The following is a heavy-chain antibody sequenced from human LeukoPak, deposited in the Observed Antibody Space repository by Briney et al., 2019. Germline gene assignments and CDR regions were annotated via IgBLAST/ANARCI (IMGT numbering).Heavy chain of an antibody. V-gene: IGHV3-30*01. J-gene: IGHJ4*02. CDR3: ARDGRDGYNLGY. Sequence: GRSLRLSCAASGFIFSSYAMHWVRQAPGKGLEWVAVISYDGSNKYYADSVKGRFTISRDNSKNTLYLQMNSLRAEDTAVYYCARDGRDGYNLGYWGQGTLVTVSS. D-gene: IGHD5-24*01. CDR2: ISYDGSNK. CDR1: GFIFSSYA.